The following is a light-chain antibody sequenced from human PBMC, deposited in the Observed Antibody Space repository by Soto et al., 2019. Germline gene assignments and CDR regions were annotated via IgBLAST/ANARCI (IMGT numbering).Light chain of an antibody. CDR2: DVN. V-gene: IGLV2-14*03. CDR3: SSYTSSAPFYV. Sequence: QSALTQPASVSGSPGQSITISCTGASTDVDGYDYVSWYQQPPGQAPKLMIYDVNNRPSGVSYRFSGSKSGDTASLTISGLQAEDDADYYCSSYTSSAPFYVFGTGTKLTVL. CDR1: STDVDGYDY. J-gene: IGLJ1*01.